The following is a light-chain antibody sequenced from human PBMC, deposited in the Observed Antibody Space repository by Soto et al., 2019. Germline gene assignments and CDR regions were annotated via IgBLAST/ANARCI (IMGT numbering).Light chain of an antibody. CDR1: SSDIGAYDY. J-gene: IGLJ1*01. Sequence: QSALTQPASVSGSPGQSITISCTGTSSDIGAYDYVSWYQQHPGKAPKVMIFEVTYRPSGVSNRFSGSKSGNTASLTISGLQAEDEADYYCSSNTLSSTYVFGTGTKLTVL. CDR3: SSNTLSSTYV. CDR2: EVT. V-gene: IGLV2-14*01.